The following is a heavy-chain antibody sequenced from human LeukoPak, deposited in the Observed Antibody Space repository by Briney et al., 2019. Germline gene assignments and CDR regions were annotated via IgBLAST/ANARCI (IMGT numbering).Heavy chain of an antibody. CDR3: AREEPDWSFDY. CDR2: INPSGGST. Sequence: ASVKVSFTASGYTFTSYYMHWVRQAPGQGLEWMGIINPSGGSTSYAQKFQGRVTMTRDTSTSTVYMELSSLRSEDTAVYYCAREEPDWSFDYWGQGTLVTVSS. V-gene: IGHV1-46*01. J-gene: IGHJ4*02. D-gene: IGHD3-9*01. CDR1: GYTFTSYY.